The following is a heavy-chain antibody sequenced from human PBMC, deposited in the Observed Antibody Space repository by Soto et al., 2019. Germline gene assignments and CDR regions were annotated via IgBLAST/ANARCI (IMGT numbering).Heavy chain of an antibody. CDR2: INVGNGNA. CDR1: GYTYTEYP. V-gene: IGHV1-3*01. Sequence: QVQLVQSGAEGKKPGASVKVSCKTSGYTYTEYPIHWVRQAPGQRLEWMGWINVGNGNAKYSQKFQGRVTMTRDTSACTVYMGLSSLGSEDTAGYNCRSSSKRGYWGQGTLVTVSS. CDR3: RSSSKRGY. J-gene: IGHJ4*02.